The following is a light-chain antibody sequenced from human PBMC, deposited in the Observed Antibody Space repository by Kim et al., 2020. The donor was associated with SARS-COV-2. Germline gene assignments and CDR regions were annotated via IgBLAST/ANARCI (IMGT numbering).Light chain of an antibody. CDR2: DVN. CDR1: SSDVGGYNY. J-gene: IGLJ1*01. V-gene: IGLV2-11*01. Sequence: QYALTQPRSVSGSPGQSITISCTGTSSDVGGYNYVSWYQQHPGEAPKLIIYDVNKRPSGVPDRFSGSKSGNTASLTISGLQAEDEADYSCCSYAGTYNFVFGTGTKVTVL. CDR3: CSYAGTYNFV.